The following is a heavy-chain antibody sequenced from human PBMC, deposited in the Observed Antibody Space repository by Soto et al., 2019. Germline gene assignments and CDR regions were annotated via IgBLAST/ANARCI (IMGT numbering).Heavy chain of an antibody. CDR3: ARVMAAMQNWLDP. D-gene: IGHD2-2*01. J-gene: IGHJ5*02. Sequence: PSETLSLTXSVSGGSISSIDYFWSWIRQPPGKGLEWIGFIYHTGTTYYNPSLRSRVTISIDTSKSQFSMKLNSVTAADTAVYYCARVMAAMQNWLDPWGQGTLVTVS. CDR2: IYHTGTT. CDR1: GGSISSIDYF. V-gene: IGHV4-30-4*01.